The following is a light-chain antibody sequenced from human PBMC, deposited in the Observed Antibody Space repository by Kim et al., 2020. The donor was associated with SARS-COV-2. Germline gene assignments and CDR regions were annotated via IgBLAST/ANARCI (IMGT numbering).Light chain of an antibody. CDR1: KLGDKY. Sequence: YELTQPPSVSVSPGQTASITCSGDKLGDKYTYWYQQKPGQSPVLVIYQDAKRPSGIPGRFSGSNSGNTATLTISGTQAMDEADYYCQPSDISTACAFGG. V-gene: IGLV3-1*01. CDR3: QPSDISTACA. J-gene: IGLJ3*02. CDR2: QDA.